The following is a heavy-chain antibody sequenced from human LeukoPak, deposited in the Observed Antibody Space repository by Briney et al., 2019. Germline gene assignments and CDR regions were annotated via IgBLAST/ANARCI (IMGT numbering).Heavy chain of an antibody. J-gene: IGHJ3*02. V-gene: IGHV3-30*16. CDR1: GFTLSSYA. Sequence: GGFLRLSCAASGFTLSSYAMHWVRQAPGKGLEWVAVISDDGSNKYYADSVKGRFTISSDSSKNTRYQKMNSLISQDTAEYYSSIVDEPDAFDMCGQATMLTGSS. CDR3: SIVDEPDAFDM. CDR2: ISDDGSNK. D-gene: IGHD3/OR15-3a*01.